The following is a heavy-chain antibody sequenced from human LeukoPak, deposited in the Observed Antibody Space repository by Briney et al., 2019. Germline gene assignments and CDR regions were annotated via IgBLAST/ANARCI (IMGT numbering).Heavy chain of an antibody. Sequence: GGSLRLSCAASGFTFDDYGMSWVRQAPGKGLEWVSGINWNGGSTGYADSVKGRFTISRDNAKNSLYLQMNSLRTEDTALYYCARGEPAASAFDIWGQGTMVTVSS. CDR2: INWNGGST. J-gene: IGHJ3*02. CDR3: ARGEPAASAFDI. CDR1: GFTFDDYG. D-gene: IGHD2-2*01. V-gene: IGHV3-20*04.